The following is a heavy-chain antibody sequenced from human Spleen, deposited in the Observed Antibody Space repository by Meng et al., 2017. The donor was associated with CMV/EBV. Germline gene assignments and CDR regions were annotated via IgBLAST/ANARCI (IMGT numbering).Heavy chain of an antibody. CDR2: ISSSSTI. Sequence: GESLKISCAASGFTFSDYYMNWVRQAPGKGLEWVSSISSSSTIYYADSVKGRFTISRDNAKNSLYLQMNSLRAEDTAVYYCARDGFVPLGGMDVWGQGTTVTVSS. CDR1: GFTFSDYY. V-gene: IGHV3-69-1*01. D-gene: IGHD2-8*01. J-gene: IGHJ6*02. CDR3: ARDGFVPLGGMDV.